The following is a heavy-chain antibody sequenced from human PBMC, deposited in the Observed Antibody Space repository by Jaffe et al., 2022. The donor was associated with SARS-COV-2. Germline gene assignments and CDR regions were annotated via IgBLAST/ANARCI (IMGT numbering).Heavy chain of an antibody. D-gene: IGHD6-13*01. CDR1: GGSISSGGYY. CDR2: VYTTGSS. CDR3: ARTKSSSWYDSPFDV. V-gene: IGHV4-61*02. Sequence: QVQLQESGPRLVTPSQTLSLTCTVSGGSISSGGYYWGWIRLPAGKGLEWIGRVYTTGSSDYNPSLKSRVTMSVDTSENQFSLNLISVTATDTGVYFCARTKSSSWYDSPFDVWGQGTVVTVSS. J-gene: IGHJ3*01.